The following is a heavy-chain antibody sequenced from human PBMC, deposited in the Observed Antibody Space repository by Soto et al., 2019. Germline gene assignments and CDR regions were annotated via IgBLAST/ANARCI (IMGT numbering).Heavy chain of an antibody. J-gene: IGHJ5*02. CDR1: GYTFGNND. CDR2: MNPNSGNT. Sequence: ASVKVSCRASGYTFGNNDISWVRQATGQGLEWMGWMNPNSGNTGYAQKFQGRVSMTRNTSITTAYLELSSLRSDDTAIYYCARMATSGTLNWFDPWGQGTLVTVSS. CDR3: ARMATSGTLNWFDP. V-gene: IGHV1-8*01.